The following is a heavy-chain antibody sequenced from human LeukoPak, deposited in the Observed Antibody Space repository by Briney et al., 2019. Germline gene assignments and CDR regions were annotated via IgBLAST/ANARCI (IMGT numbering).Heavy chain of an antibody. D-gene: IGHD6-19*01. CDR1: GFTFSSYW. Sequence: GGSLRLSCAASGFTFSSYWMHWVRQAPGKGLVWVSRINSDWSSTSYADFVKGRFTISRDNAKNTLSLQMNSLRAEDTAVYYCARGSVAGDYWGQGSLVTVSS. CDR2: INSDWSST. V-gene: IGHV3-74*01. CDR3: ARGSVAGDY. J-gene: IGHJ4*02.